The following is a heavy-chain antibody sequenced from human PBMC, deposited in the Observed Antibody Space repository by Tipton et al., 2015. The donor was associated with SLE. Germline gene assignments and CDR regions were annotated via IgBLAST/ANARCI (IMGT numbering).Heavy chain of an antibody. J-gene: IGHJ5*02. CDR3: ARLSISGDYFNWVDP. CDR1: GGSISSYY. Sequence: TLSLTCTVSGGSISSYYWSWIRQPPGKGLEWIGSIYYSGSTYYNPSLKSRVTISVDTSKSQFSLKLSSVTAADTAVYYCARLSISGDYFNWVDPWGQGTLVTVSS. CDR2: IYYSGST. V-gene: IGHV4-59*05. D-gene: IGHD4-17*01.